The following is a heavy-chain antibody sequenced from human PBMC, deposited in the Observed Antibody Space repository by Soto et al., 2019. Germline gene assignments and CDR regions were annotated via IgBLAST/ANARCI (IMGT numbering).Heavy chain of an antibody. J-gene: IGHJ3*02. V-gene: IGHV3-33*01. CDR3: ARATKAVFDAFDI. CDR2: IWYDGSNK. CDR1: GFTFSSYG. D-gene: IGHD2-15*01. Sequence: GGSLRLSCAASGFTFSSYGMHWVRQAPGKGLEWVAVIWYDGSNKYYADSVKGRFTISRDNSKNTLYLQMNSLRAEDTAVYYCARATKAVFDAFDIWGKGTMVTVSS.